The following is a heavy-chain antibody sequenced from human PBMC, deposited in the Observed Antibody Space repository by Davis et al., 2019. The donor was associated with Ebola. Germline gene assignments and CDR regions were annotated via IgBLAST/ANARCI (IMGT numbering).Heavy chain of an antibody. CDR3: ARDPTRTYYDFWSGSSDYYYGMDV. D-gene: IGHD3-3*01. Sequence: GESLKISCAASGFTFSTYWMQWVRQVPGQGLVWVSHINGDGSGTTYADSVRGRFTISRDNAKNTLYLQMYSLRAEDTAVYYCARDPTRTYYDFWSGSSDYYYGMDVWGQGTTVTVSS. J-gene: IGHJ6*02. CDR2: INGDGSGT. CDR1: GFTFSTYW. V-gene: IGHV3-74*01.